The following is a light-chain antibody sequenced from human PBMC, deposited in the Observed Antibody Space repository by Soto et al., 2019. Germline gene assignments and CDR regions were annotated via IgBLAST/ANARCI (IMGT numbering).Light chain of an antibody. CDR1: SSDIGAHNS. V-gene: IGLV2-14*01. CDR3: SSYTSSATWV. CDR2: EVS. J-gene: IGLJ3*02. Sequence: QSALAQPASVSASPGQSITISCTGTSSDIGAHNSVSWYQRHPGEAPKVIIHEVSNRPSGISDRLSGSKSGNTASLTISGLQAEDEAIYYCSSYTSSATWVFGGGTKVTV.